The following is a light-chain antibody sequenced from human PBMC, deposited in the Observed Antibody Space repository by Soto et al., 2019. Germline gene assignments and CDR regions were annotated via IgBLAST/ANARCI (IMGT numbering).Light chain of an antibody. V-gene: IGKV4-1*01. CDR3: HQYDSTPRT. CDR2: WAS. CDR1: QSVLHRPTNNNH. Sequence: DIVMTQSPDSLAVSLGERATINCKSSQSVLHRPTNNNHLAWYQKKPGQTPKLLIYWASTRESGVPDRFSGSGSGTDFTLTINSLQAEDAAVYYCHQYDSTPRTFGQGTKVEIK. J-gene: IGKJ1*01.